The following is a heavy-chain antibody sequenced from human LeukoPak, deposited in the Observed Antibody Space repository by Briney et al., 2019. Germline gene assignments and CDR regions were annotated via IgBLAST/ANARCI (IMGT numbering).Heavy chain of an antibody. V-gene: IGHV1-46*01. D-gene: IGHD3-3*01. CDR2: INPSGGST. CDR1: GYTFTSYY. J-gene: IGHJ6*02. CDR3: ARDFDYDFWGGYSVGMSPLNYGMDV. Sequence: ASVKVSCKASGYTFTSYYMHWVRQAPGQGLEWMGIINPSGGSTSYAQKFQGRVTMTRDTSTSTVYMELSSLRSEDTAVYYCARDFDYDFWGGYSVGMSPLNYGMDVWGQGTTVTVSS.